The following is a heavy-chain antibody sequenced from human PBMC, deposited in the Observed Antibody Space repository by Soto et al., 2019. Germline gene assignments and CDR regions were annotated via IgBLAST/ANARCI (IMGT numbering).Heavy chain of an antibody. CDR1: GYTFTSYA. D-gene: IGHD2-21*02. V-gene: IGHV1-3*04. CDR3: ARMETGRVVTRPNWFDP. CDR2: INTGNGNT. Sequence: ASVKVSCKASGYTFTSYAIHWVRQAPGQRLEWMAWINTGNGNTRYSQNFQDRVTITRDTSASTAYMELRSLRSEDTAMYYCARMETGRVVTRPNWFDPWGQGTLVTVSS. J-gene: IGHJ5*02.